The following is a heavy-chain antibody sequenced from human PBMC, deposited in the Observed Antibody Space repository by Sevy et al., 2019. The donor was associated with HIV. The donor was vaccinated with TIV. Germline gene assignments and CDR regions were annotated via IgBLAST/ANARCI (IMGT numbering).Heavy chain of an antibody. V-gene: IGHV3-30*18. J-gene: IGHJ4*02. Sequence: GGSLRLSCAASGFTFSSYGMHWVRQAPGKGLEWVAVISYDGSNKYYADSVKGRFTISSDNSKNPLYLQMNSLRAEDTAVYYCAKKLEPGNYFDYWGQGTLVTVSS. D-gene: IGHD1-1*01. CDR3: AKKLEPGNYFDY. CDR2: ISYDGSNK. CDR1: GFTFSSYG.